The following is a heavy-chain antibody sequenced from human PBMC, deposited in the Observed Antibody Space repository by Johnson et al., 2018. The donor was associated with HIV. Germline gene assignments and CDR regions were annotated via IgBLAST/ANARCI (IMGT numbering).Heavy chain of an antibody. CDR3: ARAPYNWNLGLFDAFDV. Sequence: VQLVESGGGLVQPGGSLRLSCAASGFTFSNYWMHWVRQAPGKGLVWVSAISGSGFDTYYADSVKGRFTISRDNAKNSLFLQMNGLRAEDTAVYYCARAPYNWNLGLFDAFDVWGQGTKVTVSA. V-gene: IGHV3-74*01. J-gene: IGHJ3*01. D-gene: IGHD1-7*01. CDR1: GFTFSNYW. CDR2: ISGSGFDT.